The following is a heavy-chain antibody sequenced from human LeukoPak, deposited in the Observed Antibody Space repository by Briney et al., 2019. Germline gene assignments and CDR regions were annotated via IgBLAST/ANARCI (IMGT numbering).Heavy chain of an antibody. Sequence: SETLSLTCAVSGGSIRSYWSWIRPPAGKGLEWIGRIYGSGSTDYNPSLKSRVTMSIDTSKNQFSLNLISVTAADTAVYYCARDSGTTGEVKFDPWGQGTLVTVSS. V-gene: IGHV4-4*07. J-gene: IGHJ5*02. CDR1: GGSIRSY. CDR2: IYGSGST. CDR3: ARDSGTTGEVKFDP. D-gene: IGHD3-10*01.